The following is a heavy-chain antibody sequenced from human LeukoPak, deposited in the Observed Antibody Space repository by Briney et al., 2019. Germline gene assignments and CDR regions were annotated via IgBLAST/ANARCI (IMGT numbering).Heavy chain of an antibody. Sequence: GASVKVSCKVSGYTLTELSMHWVRQAPGKGLEWMGGIIPIFGTANYAQKFQGRVTITADKSMSTAYMELSSLRSEDTAVYYCASFEGSENGDYGYWGQGTLVTVSS. CDR1: GYTLTELS. D-gene: IGHD4-17*01. CDR2: IIPIFGTA. CDR3: ASFEGSENGDYGY. V-gene: IGHV1-69*06. J-gene: IGHJ4*02.